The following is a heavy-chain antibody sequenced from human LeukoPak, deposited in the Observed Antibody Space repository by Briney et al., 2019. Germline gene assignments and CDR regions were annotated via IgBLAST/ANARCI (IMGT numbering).Heavy chain of an antibody. CDR3: ARGDTSGSYYSGHLDY. CDR1: ESTCSSYS. J-gene: IGHJ4*02. V-gene: IGHV3-21*01. D-gene: IGHD3-10*01. CDR2: ISSSSSYI. Sequence: GGSLGLSCAPSESTCSSYSINLVSQAPGKGLEWVSSISSSSSYIYYADSVKGRFTISRDNAKNALYLQMNSLRAEDTAVYYCARGDTSGSYYSGHLDYWGQGTLVTVSS.